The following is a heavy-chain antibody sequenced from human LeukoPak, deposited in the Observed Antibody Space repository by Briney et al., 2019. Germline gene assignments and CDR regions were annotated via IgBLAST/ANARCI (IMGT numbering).Heavy chain of an antibody. V-gene: IGHV3-30*02. Sequence: PGGSLRLSCAASGFTFSSYGMHWVRQVPGKGLEWVAFIRYDGSNKYYADSVKGRFTISRDNAKNSLYLQMNSLRAEDTALYYCARNFGGGDSSGPYSWGQGTQVTVSS. D-gene: IGHD3-22*01. CDR3: ARNFGGGDSSGPYS. J-gene: IGHJ4*02. CDR1: GFTFSSYG. CDR2: IRYDGSNK.